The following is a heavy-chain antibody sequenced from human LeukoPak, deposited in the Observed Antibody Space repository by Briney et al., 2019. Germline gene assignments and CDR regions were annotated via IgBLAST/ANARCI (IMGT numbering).Heavy chain of an antibody. CDR1: GFTFSSYS. J-gene: IGHJ4*02. D-gene: IGHD3-10*01. Sequence: GSLRLSCAASGFTFSSYSMNWVRQAPGKGLEWVSYISSSSSTIYYADSVKGRFTISRDNAKNSLYLQMNSLRAEDTAVYYCARGTLWFGELRGFDYWGQGTLVTVSS. CDR3: ARGTLWFGELRGFDY. V-gene: IGHV3-48*01. CDR2: ISSSSSTI.